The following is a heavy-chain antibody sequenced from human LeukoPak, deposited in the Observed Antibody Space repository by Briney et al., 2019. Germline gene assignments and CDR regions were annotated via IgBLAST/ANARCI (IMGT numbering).Heavy chain of an antibody. V-gene: IGHV3-23*01. CDR1: GFTFSSYA. CDR2: ISASGGST. Sequence: GGPLRLSCAASGFTFSSYAMSWVRQAPGKGLEWVAAISASGGSTYYANSVKGRFTISRDNSKNTLYLQMNSLRAEDTAVYYCAKGYSNYFDYWGQGTLVIVSS. J-gene: IGHJ4*02. D-gene: IGHD4-4*01. CDR3: AKGYSNYFDY.